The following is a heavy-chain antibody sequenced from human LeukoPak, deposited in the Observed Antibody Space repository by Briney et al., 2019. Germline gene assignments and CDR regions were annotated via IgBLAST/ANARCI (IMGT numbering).Heavy chain of an antibody. V-gene: IGHV3-11*04. J-gene: IGHJ4*02. CDR1: GFTFSDYY. D-gene: IGHD6-13*01. CDR3: AKDLSSSGRSYYFDY. Sequence: NPGGSLRLSCAASGFTFSDYYMSWIRQAPGKGLEWISYISGSDKIIYYTDSVRGRFTISRDNAKKSLYLQMNSLTAEDTAVYYCAKDLSSSGRSYYFDYWGQGTLVTVSS. CDR2: ISGSDKII.